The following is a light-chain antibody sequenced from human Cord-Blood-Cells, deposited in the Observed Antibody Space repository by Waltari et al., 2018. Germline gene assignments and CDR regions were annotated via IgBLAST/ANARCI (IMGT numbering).Light chain of an antibody. CDR1: SSAAGGYHY. V-gene: IGLV2-14*01. J-gene: IGLJ3*02. CDR2: DVS. CDR3: SSYTSSSTWV. Sequence: QPALTQPASVSRLPGQPTTIPCTGTSSAAGGYHYVSWYQQHPGKAPKLMMYDVSKRPSGVSNRFSGSKSGNTASLTISELQAEDEADYYCSSYTSSSTWVFGGGTKLTVL.